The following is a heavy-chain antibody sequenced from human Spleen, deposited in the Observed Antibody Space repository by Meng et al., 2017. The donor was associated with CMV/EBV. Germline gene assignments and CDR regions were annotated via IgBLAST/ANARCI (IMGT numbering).Heavy chain of an antibody. Sequence: RLQESGPGLVKPSQTRSLTCTVSDGFTTSDDYYWSWIRQPPGKGLEWIGYIYYSGSTNYNPSLKSRVTISVDTSKNQFSLKLSSVTAADTAVYYCARDEVYTFDPWGQGTLVTVSS. CDR3: ARDEVYTFDP. V-gene: IGHV4-61*08. CDR1: DGFTTSDDYY. CDR2: IYYSGST. D-gene: IGHD2-8*01. J-gene: IGHJ5*02.